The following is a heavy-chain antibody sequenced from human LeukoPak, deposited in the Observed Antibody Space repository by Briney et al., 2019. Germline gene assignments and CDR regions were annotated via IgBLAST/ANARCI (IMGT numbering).Heavy chain of an antibody. D-gene: IGHD3-10*01. CDR3: AREGYYGSGSPPSLYFDY. CDR1: GFSVSSNY. Sequence: PGGSLRLSCAASGFSVSSNYMSWVRQAPGKGLEWVSVIYSGGTTYYADSVKGRFTISRDTSRSTLYLQMNSLRPEDTAIYYCAREGYYGSGSPPSLYFDYWGQGTLVTVSS. V-gene: IGHV3-53*05. J-gene: IGHJ4*02. CDR2: IYSGGTT.